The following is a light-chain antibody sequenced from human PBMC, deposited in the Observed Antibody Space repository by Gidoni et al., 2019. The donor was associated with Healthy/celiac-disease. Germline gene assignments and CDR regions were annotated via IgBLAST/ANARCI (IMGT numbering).Light chain of an antibody. V-gene: IGKV1-39*01. CDR3: QQSYSTPRT. CDR2: AAS. Sequence: DIQMPQSPSSLSASVGDRVTITCRASQSISSYLNWYQQKPGKAPNLLIYAASSLQSGVPSRFSGSGSGTDFTLTISSLQPEDFATYYCQQSYSTPRTFXQXTKVXIK. CDR1: QSISSY. J-gene: IGKJ1*01.